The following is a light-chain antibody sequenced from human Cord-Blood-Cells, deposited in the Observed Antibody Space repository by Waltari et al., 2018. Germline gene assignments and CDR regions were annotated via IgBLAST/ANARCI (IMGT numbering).Light chain of an antibody. V-gene: IGKV4-1*01. Sequence: DIVMTQSPDSLAVSLGERATINCKSSPSVLYSSNNKNYLAWYQQKPGQPPKLLIYWASTRESGVPDRFSGSGSGTDFTLTISSLQAEDVAVDYCQQYYSTPFTFGPGTKVDIK. CDR2: WAS. J-gene: IGKJ3*01. CDR3: QQYYSTPFT. CDR1: PSVLYSSNNKNY.